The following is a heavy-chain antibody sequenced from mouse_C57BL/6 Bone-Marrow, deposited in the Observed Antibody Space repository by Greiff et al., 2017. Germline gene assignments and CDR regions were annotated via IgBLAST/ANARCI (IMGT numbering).Heavy chain of an antibody. V-gene: IGHV1-59*01. CDR3: VITTGY. J-gene: IGHJ2*01. D-gene: IGHD1-1*01. CDR2: IDPSDSYT. CDR1: GYTFTSYW. Sequence: QVQLQLPGAELVRPGTSVKLSCKASGYTFTSYWMHWVKQRPGQGLEWIGVIDPSDSYTNYNQKFKGKATLTVDTSSSTAYMQLSSLTSEDSAVYYCVITTGYWGQGTTLTVSS.